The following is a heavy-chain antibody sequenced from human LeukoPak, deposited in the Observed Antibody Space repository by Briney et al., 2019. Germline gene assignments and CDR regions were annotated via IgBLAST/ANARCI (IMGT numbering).Heavy chain of an antibody. Sequence: GASLKTSSKGSGYSFTSYWIGWVRQVPGKGLEWMGIIYPVDSDTRYSPSFQGQVTISADKSISTAYLQWSSLKASDTAMYYCARGSEILGVVPAAKGAFDIWGQGTMVTVSS. D-gene: IGHD2-2*01. CDR3: ARGSEILGVVPAAKGAFDI. CDR2: IYPVDSDT. CDR1: GYSFTSYW. J-gene: IGHJ3*02. V-gene: IGHV5-51*01.